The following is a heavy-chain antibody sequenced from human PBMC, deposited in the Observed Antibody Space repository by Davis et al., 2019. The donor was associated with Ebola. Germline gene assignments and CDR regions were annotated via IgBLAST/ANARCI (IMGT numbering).Heavy chain of an antibody. CDR2: ISYDGSNK. Sequence: PGGSLRLSCAASGFTFSSYGMHWVRQAPGKGLEWVAVISYDGSNKYYADSVKGRFTISRDNSKNTLYLQMNSLRAEDTAVYYCSMTTVTTDVWGQGTTVTVSS. V-gene: IGHV3-30*03. J-gene: IGHJ6*02. CDR3: SMTTVTTDV. CDR1: GFTFSSYG. D-gene: IGHD4-11*01.